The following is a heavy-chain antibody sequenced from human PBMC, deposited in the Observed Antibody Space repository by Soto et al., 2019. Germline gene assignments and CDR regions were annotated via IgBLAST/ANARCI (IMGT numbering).Heavy chain of an antibody. J-gene: IGHJ4*02. Sequence: ASVKVSCKASGYTFTGYYIHWVRQAPGQGLEWMGWINPNSGGTNYARKFQGRVTMTRDTSISTAYMELSSLRADDTGVYYCARRKGDYYDSSGYHYYFDYWGQGTLVTVSS. D-gene: IGHD3-22*01. CDR1: GYTFTGYY. CDR2: INPNSGGT. CDR3: ARRKGDYYDSSGYHYYFDY. V-gene: IGHV1-2*02.